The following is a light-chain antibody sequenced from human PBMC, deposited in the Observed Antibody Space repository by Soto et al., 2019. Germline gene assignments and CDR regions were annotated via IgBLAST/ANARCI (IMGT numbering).Light chain of an antibody. CDR1: GGDVGAYNY. CDR3: SSYTTSNTVV. V-gene: IGLV2-14*01. CDR2: EVF. J-gene: IGLJ3*02. Sequence: QSALTQPASVSGSPGQSITISCAGTGGDVGAYNYVSWYQQHPGKAPKLMIYEVFHRPSGISNRFSASKSGNTASLTISTLQAEDDADYYCSSYTTSNTVVFGGGTKLTVL.